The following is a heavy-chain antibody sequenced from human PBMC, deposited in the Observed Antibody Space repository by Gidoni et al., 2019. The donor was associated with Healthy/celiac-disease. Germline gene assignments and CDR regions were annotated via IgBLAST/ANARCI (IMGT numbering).Heavy chain of an antibody. D-gene: IGHD6-6*01. CDR2: INHSGST. Sequence: QVQLQQWGAGLLKPSETLSLPCAVYGGSFSGYYWSWIRQPPGKGLEWIGEINHSGSTNYNPSLKSRVTISVDTSKNQFSLKLSSVTAADTAVYYCARGGRFRYSSSSRLNYMDVWGKGTTVTVSS. CDR3: ARGGRFRYSSSSRLNYMDV. J-gene: IGHJ6*03. CDR1: GGSFSGYY. V-gene: IGHV4-34*01.